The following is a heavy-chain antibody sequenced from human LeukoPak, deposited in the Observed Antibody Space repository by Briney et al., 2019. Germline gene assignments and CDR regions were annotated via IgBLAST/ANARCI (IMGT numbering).Heavy chain of an antibody. Sequence: QPGRSLRLSCAASGFTFSSYAMHWVRQAPGKGLEWVAVISYDGSNKHYADSVKGRFTISRDNSKNTLYLQMNSLRAEDTAVYYCAREVCGGDCYYGMDVWGQGTTVTVSS. CDR2: ISYDGSNK. J-gene: IGHJ6*02. CDR3: AREVCGGDCYYGMDV. D-gene: IGHD2-21*01. V-gene: IGHV3-30*04. CDR1: GFTFSSYA.